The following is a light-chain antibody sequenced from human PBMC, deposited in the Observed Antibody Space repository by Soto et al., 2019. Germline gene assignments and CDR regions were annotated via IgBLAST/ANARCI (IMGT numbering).Light chain of an antibody. Sequence: QSALTQPASVSGSPGQSITISCTGTSTDVGSYNLVSWYQQHPGKAPKFIIYEVTDRPSGVSNRFSGSKSGNTASLTISGLQAEDEAEYYCSSYTNINTRACVFGTGTKVTVL. CDR1: STDVGSYNL. V-gene: IGLV2-14*02. CDR2: EVT. CDR3: SSYTNINTRACV. J-gene: IGLJ1*01.